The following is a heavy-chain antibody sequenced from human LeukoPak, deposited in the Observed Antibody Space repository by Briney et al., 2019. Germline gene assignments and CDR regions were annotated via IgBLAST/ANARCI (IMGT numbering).Heavy chain of an antibody. V-gene: IGHV4-31*03. D-gene: IGHD1-1*01. CDR1: GGSIGSGGYY. J-gene: IGHJ3*02. Sequence: SETLSLTCTVSGGSIGSGGYYWSWIRQHPGKGLEWIGYIYYSGSTYYNPSLKSRVTISVDTSKNQFSLKLSSVTAADTAVYYCARSTNPRDAFDIWGQGTMVTVSS. CDR3: ARSTNPRDAFDI. CDR2: IYYSGST.